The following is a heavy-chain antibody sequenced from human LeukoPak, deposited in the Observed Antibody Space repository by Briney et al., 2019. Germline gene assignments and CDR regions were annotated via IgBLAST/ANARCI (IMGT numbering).Heavy chain of an antibody. V-gene: IGHV3-23*01. Sequence: AGGSLRLSCVASGFTFEKYVMNWVRQAPGKGLEWLATIYGSGGSISYADSVKGRFTISRDNSNNALYLQMNSLRAEDMAMYFCAKDRGWELPAEAYGGQGILVSVSS. J-gene: IGHJ4*02. CDR3: AKDRGWELPAEAY. D-gene: IGHD1-26*01. CDR2: IYGSGGSI. CDR1: GFTFEKYV.